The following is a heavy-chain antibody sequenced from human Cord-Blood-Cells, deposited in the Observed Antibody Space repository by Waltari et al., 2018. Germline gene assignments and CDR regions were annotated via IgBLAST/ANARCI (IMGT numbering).Heavy chain of an antibody. J-gene: IGHJ4*02. CDR2: IYYSGST. Sequence: QVQLQESGPGLVKPSETLSLTCTVSGGSISSYYWSWLRQPPGKGLELIGYIYYSGSTNYNPSLKSRGTISVDTSKNQFSLKLSSVTAADTAVYYCASGVVTGGGWFDYWGQGTLVTVSS. D-gene: IGHD2-21*02. CDR3: ASGVVTGGGWFDY. CDR1: GGSISSYY. V-gene: IGHV4-59*01.